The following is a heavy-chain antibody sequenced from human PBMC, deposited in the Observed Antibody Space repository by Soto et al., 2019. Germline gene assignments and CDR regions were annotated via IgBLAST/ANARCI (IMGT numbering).Heavy chain of an antibody. J-gene: IGHJ4*02. CDR1: GYTFTSYG. CDR3: ARDRGRSRDGYKIDY. Sequence: QVPLVQSGAAVKKPGASVKVSCKASGYTFTSYGISWVRQAPGQGLERMGWISAYNGNRNYAEKLLGRVTMTTDTSTSTAYMELRNLRSDDTAVYYCARDRGRSRDGYKIDYWGQGTLVTVSS. V-gene: IGHV1-18*01. CDR2: ISAYNGNR. D-gene: IGHD3-16*01.